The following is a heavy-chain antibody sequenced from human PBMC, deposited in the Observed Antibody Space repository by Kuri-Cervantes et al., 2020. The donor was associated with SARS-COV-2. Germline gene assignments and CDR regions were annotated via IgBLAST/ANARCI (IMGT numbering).Heavy chain of an antibody. Sequence: SLKISCAASGFTFDDYAMHWVRQAPGKGLEWVSGISWNSGSIGYADSVKGRFTISRDNAKNFLYLQMNSLRAEDTALYYCAKDIRSSGWSIDYWGQGTLVTVSS. CDR2: ISWNSGSI. V-gene: IGHV3-9*01. CDR1: GFTFDDYA. CDR3: AKDIRSSGWSIDY. J-gene: IGHJ4*02. D-gene: IGHD6-19*01.